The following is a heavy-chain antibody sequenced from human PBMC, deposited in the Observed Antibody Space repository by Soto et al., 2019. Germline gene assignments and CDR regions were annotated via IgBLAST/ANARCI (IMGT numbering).Heavy chain of an antibody. J-gene: IGHJ6*02. CDR1: GGSVSSGSYY. CDR2: IYYSGST. CDR3: ARVVAGHPGGYYYYDGMDV. Sequence: SETLSLTCTVSGGSVSSGSYYWSWIRQPPGKGLEWIGYIYYSGSTNYNPSLKSRVTISVDTSKNQFSLKLSAVTAADTAVYYWARVVAGHPGGYYYYDGMDVWGQGTTVTVSS. D-gene: IGHD6-13*01. V-gene: IGHV4-61*01.